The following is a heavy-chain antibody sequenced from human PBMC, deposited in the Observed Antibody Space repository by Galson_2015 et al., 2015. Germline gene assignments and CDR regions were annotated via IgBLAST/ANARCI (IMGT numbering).Heavy chain of an antibody. CDR3: AKNPYSGSYYMVY. V-gene: IGHV3-23*01. Sequence: SLRLSCAASGFTFSSYAMSWVRQAPGKGLEWVSAISGSGGSTYYADSVKGRFTISRDNSKNTLYLQVNSLRAEDTAVYYCAKNPYSGSYYMVYWGQGTLVTVSS. D-gene: IGHD1-26*01. J-gene: IGHJ4*02. CDR2: ISGSGGST. CDR1: GFTFSSYA.